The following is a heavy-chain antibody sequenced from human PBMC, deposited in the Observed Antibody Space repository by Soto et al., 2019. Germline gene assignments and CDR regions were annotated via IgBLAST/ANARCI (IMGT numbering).Heavy chain of an antibody. J-gene: IGHJ4*02. CDR1: GGSISSGGYS. Sequence: SETLSLTCAVSGGSISSGGYSWSWIRQPPGKGLEWIGYIYHTGSTYYNPSLKSRVTISVDKSKNQFSLRLNSVTAADTAVYLCARLSAAYNYFFDYWGQGTMVTVYS. D-gene: IGHD1-1*01. CDR2: IYHTGST. V-gene: IGHV4-30-2*01. CDR3: ARLSAAYNYFFDY.